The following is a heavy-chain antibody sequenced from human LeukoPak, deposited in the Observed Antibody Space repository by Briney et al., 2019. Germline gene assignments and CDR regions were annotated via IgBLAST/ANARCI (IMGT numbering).Heavy chain of an antibody. J-gene: IGHJ4*02. Sequence: PSETLSLTCTVSGSSISSYYWSWIRQPAGKGLESIGRIYTSGSTNYNPSLKSRVTMSVDTSKNQFSLKLSSVTAADTAVYYCARVYYGDYESLYYFDYWGQGTLVTVSS. CDR3: ARVYYGDYESLYYFDY. CDR2: IYTSGST. V-gene: IGHV4-4*07. CDR1: GSSISSYY. D-gene: IGHD4-17*01.